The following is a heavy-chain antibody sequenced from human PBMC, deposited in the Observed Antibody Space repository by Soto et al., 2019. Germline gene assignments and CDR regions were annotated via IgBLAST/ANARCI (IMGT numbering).Heavy chain of an antibody. CDR1: GGSISSYY. V-gene: IGHV4-59*01. CDR3: AREGGGDIVASIYWYFDL. J-gene: IGHJ2*01. Sequence: QVQLQESGPGLVKPSETLSLTCTVSGGSISSYYWSWIRQPPGKGLEWIGYIYYSGSTNYNPSLRSRVTISVDTSKNQFSLKLSSVTAADTAVYYCAREGGGDIVASIYWYFDLWGRGTLVTVSS. CDR2: IYYSGST. D-gene: IGHD5-12*01.